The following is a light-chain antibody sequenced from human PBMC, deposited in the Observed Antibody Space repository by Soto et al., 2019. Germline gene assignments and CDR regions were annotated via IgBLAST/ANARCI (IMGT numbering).Light chain of an antibody. CDR2: DAS. CDR3: QKYDSPPRT. J-gene: IGKJ1*01. Sequence: DNQMTQSPSSLSASVGDRVTITCRASQGISSYLAWYQQKPGKVPKLLIYDASTLQSGVPPRFSGSGSGTDFTLTISSLQPEDVATYYCQKYDSPPRTFGQGTKVEI. CDR1: QGISSY. V-gene: IGKV1-27*01.